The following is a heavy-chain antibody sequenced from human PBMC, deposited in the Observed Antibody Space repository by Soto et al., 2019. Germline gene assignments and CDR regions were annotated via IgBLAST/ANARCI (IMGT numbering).Heavy chain of an antibody. CDR3: RSFAGNWFDP. V-gene: IGHV3-74*01. CDR1: PFTYTRYW. Sequence: PGGCLRLAGSPAPFTYTRYWMLWGRQAPGKVLVWVSGINSDGSSTSYGDSVKGRFTISRDNAKNTLYLQMNCLRAEDTAVYYCRSFAGNWFDPWGQGT. D-gene: IGHD6-13*01. J-gene: IGHJ5*02. CDR2: INSDGSST.